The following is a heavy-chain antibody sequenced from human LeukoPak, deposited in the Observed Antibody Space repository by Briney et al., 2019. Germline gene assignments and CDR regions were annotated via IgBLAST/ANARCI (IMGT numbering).Heavy chain of an antibody. CDR1: GYTFTGYY. J-gene: IGHJ4*02. Sequence: ASVKVSCKASGYTFTGYYMHWVRQAPGQGLEWMGWINPNSGGTNYAQKFQGRVTMTRDTSISTAYMELSRLRSEDTAVYYCARGIAAAGTSVDYWGQGTLVTVSS. CDR2: INPNSGGT. V-gene: IGHV1-2*02. CDR3: ARGIAAAGTSVDY. D-gene: IGHD6-13*01.